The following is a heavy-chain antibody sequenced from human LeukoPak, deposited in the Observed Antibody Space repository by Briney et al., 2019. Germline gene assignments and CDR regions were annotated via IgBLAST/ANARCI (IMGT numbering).Heavy chain of an antibody. Sequence: PGRSLRLSCAASGFTFSSYGMHWVRQAPGKGLEWVAVISYDGSNKYYADSVKGRFTISRDNSKSTLHLQMNSLRAEDTAVYYCARDGTAQGGFDYWGQGTLVTVSS. CDR1: GFTFSSYG. CDR3: ARDGTAQGGFDY. J-gene: IGHJ4*02. D-gene: IGHD2-21*02. V-gene: IGHV3-30*03. CDR2: ISYDGSNK.